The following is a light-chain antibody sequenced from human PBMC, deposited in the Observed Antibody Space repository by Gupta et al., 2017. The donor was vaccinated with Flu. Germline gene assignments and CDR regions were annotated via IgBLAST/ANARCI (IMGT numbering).Light chain of an antibody. Sequence: DIVMTQSPLYLPVTPGEPASMSCRSGEIHLCTNGVHHFDRYPQKPWQCPQAPLYLGTNRGPWDPDQVHGSGSGTDFTLKISRVEAEDVGVYYCKQSAHKPLTFGGGTKVEIK. J-gene: IGKJ4*01. CDR1: EIHLCTNGVHH. CDR2: LGT. V-gene: IGKV2-28*01. CDR3: KQSAHKPLT.